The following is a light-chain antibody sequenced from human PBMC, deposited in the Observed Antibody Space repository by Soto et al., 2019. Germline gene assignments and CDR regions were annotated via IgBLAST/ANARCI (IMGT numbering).Light chain of an antibody. J-gene: IGKJ5*01. V-gene: IGKV3-20*01. CDR3: QQYGSSPVT. CDR1: QSVSSTY. Sequence: EIVLTQSPGTLFLSPGERATLSCRASQSVSSTYLAWYQQKPGQPPRLLIYGASSRATGIPDRFSGSGSGTDFTLTSTRLASEDFAVDYCQQYGSSPVTFGQGTRLDMK. CDR2: GAS.